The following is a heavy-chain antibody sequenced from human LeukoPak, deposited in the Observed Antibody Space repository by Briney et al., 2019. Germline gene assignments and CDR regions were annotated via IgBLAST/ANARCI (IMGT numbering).Heavy chain of an antibody. CDR3: ARDASPIRYYDSSTTTFDY. CDR2: INPSGGST. V-gene: IGHV1-46*03. Sequence: ASVKVSCKASGYTFTSYYMHWVRRAPGQGLEWMGIINPSGGSTSYAQKFQGRVTMTRDTSTSTVYMELSSLRSEDTAVYYCARDASPIRYYDSSTTTFDYWGQGTLVTVSS. CDR1: GYTFTSYY. D-gene: IGHD3-22*01. J-gene: IGHJ4*02.